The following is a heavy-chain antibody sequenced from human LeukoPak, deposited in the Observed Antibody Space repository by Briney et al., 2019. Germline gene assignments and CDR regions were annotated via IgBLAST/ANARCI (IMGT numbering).Heavy chain of an antibody. J-gene: IGHJ4*02. CDR2: ISAYNGNT. CDR1: GYTFSSYG. D-gene: IGHD6-19*01. CDR3: ARMRAVEQWLVPPSY. Sequence: ASVKVSCKASGYTFSSYGISWVRQAPGQGLEWMGWISAYNGNTSYAQRLQGRVTMTTDTSTSTAYMELRSLRSDDTAVYYCARMRAVEQWLVPPSYWGQGTLVTVSS. V-gene: IGHV1-18*01.